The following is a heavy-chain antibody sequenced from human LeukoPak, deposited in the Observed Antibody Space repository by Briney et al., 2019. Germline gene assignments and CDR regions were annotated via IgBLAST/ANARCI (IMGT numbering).Heavy chain of an antibody. CDR2: IWYDGSNK. Sequence: GGSLRLSCAASGFTFSSYGMHWVRQAPGKGLEWVAVIWYDGSNKYYADPVKGRFTISRDNSKNTLYLQMNSLRAEDTAVYYCARDKYGSGSYFDYWGQGTLVTVSS. D-gene: IGHD3-10*01. V-gene: IGHV3-33*01. J-gene: IGHJ4*02. CDR1: GFTFSSYG. CDR3: ARDKYGSGSYFDY.